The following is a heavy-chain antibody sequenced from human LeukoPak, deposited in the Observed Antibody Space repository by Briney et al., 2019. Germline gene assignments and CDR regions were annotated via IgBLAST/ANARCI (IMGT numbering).Heavy chain of an antibody. J-gene: IGHJ6*04. V-gene: IGHV3-49*04. CDR1: GFTFGDYA. CDR2: IRSKAYGGTT. Sequence: PGGSLRLSCTASGFTFGDYAMSWVRQAPGKGLEWVGFIRSKAYGGTTEYAASVKGRFTISRDDSKSIAYLQMNSLKTEDTAVYYCTREREVLLWFGESEYYYGMDVWGKGTTVTVSS. D-gene: IGHD3-10*01. CDR3: TREREVLLWFGESEYYYGMDV.